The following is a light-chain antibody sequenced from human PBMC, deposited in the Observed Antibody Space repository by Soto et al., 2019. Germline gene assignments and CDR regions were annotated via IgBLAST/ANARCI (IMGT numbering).Light chain of an antibody. V-gene: IGLV2-11*01. CDR1: SSDVGAYNF. Sequence: QSVLTQPRSVSGSPGQSVTISCTGTSSDVGAYNFVSWYQQQPGKAPKVMIYDVSKRPSGVPGRFSGSKSGNTASLTVSGLQPEDEADYYCSSYAGSNKSVFGTGTKVTVL. J-gene: IGLJ1*01. CDR3: SSYAGSNKSV. CDR2: DVS.